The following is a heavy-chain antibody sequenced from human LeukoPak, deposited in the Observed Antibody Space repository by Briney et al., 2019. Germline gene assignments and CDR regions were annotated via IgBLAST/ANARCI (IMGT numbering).Heavy chain of an antibody. Sequence: PGGSLRLSCAASGFTFSSYWMSWVRQAPGKGLEWVANIKQDGSEKYYVDSVKGRFTISRDNAKNSLYLQMNSLRAEDTAVYYCASWYSSSWNWFDPWGQGTLVTVSS. CDR2: IKQDGSEK. CDR3: ASWYSSSWNWFDP. CDR1: GFTFSSYW. J-gene: IGHJ5*02. D-gene: IGHD6-13*01. V-gene: IGHV3-7*01.